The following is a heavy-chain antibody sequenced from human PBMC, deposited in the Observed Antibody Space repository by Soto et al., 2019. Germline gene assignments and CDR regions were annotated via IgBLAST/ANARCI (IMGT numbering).Heavy chain of an antibody. CDR2: IYYSGST. V-gene: IGHV4-31*03. Sequence: SETLSLTCTVSGGSISRGGYYWSWIRQHPGKGLEWIGYIYYSGSTYYNPSLKSRVTISVDTSKNQFSLKLSSVTAADTAVYYCARKATVTTCFDYWGQGTLVTVSS. CDR1: GGSISRGGYY. D-gene: IGHD4-17*01. CDR3: ARKATVTTCFDY. J-gene: IGHJ4*02.